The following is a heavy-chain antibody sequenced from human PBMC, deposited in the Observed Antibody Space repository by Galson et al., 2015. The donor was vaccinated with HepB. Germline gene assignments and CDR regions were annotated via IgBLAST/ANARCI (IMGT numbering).Heavy chain of an antibody. CDR1: GGTFSRHG. V-gene: IGHV1-69*06. CDR2: IIPFIGTA. J-gene: IGHJ2*01. CDR3: ARAGYGDYPLKWYFDL. D-gene: IGHD4-17*01. Sequence: SVKVSCKASGGTFSRHGISWVRQAPGQGLEWVGGIIPFIGTATYAQKFHDRVTITADTSTSAAYMELSGLRSEDTALYYCARAGYGDYPLKWYFDLWGRGTLVTVSS.